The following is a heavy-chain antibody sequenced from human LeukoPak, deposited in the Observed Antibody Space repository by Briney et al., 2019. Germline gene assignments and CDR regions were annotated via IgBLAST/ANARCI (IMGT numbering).Heavy chain of an antibody. J-gene: IGHJ4*02. D-gene: IGHD6-13*01. CDR2: ISWNSGSI. CDR3: AKDRFLAAAGLFDY. CDR1: GFTFDDYA. Sequence: PGGSLRLSCAASGFTFDDYAMHWVRQAPGKGLEWVSGISWNSGSIGYADSVKGRFTISRDNAKNSLYLQMNSLRAEDTVLYYCAKDRFLAAAGLFDYWGQGTLVTVSS. V-gene: IGHV3-9*01.